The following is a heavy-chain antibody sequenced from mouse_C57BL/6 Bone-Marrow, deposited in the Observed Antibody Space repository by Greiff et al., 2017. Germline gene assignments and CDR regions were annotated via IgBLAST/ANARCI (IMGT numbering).Heavy chain of an antibody. CDR3: ASPRYDYDEAWFAY. CDR2: IDPSDSET. V-gene: IGHV1-52*01. J-gene: IGHJ3*01. Sequence: VQLQQPGAELVRPGSSVKLSCKASGYTFTSYWMHWVKQRPIQGLEWIGNIDPSDSETHYNQKFKDKATLTVDKSSSTAYMQLSSLTSEDSAVYYCASPRYDYDEAWFAYWGQGTLVTVSA. CDR1: GYTFTSYW. D-gene: IGHD2-4*01.